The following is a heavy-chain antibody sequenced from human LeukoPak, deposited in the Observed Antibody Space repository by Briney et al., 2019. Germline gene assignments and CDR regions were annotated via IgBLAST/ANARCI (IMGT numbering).Heavy chain of an antibody. Sequence: ASVKVSCKASGYTFTSYGISWVRQAPGQGLEWMGWISAYNGNTNYAQKLQDRVTMTTDTSTSTAYMELRSLRSDDTAVYYCARDLGYCSSTSCWGEYFQHWGQGTLVTVSS. CDR3: ARDLGYCSSTSCWGEYFQH. CDR1: GYTFTSYG. D-gene: IGHD2-2*01. CDR2: ISAYNGNT. J-gene: IGHJ1*01. V-gene: IGHV1-18*01.